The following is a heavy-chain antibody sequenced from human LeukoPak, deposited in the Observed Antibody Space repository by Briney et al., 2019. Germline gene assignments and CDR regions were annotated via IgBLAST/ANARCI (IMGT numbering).Heavy chain of an antibody. Sequence: GGSLRLSCAASGFTFSSYSMNWVRQAPGKGLEWVSSISSSSSYIYYADSVKGRFTISRDNAKNSLYLQMNSLRAEDTAVYYCARGGYSYGYAFDYWGQGTLVTVSS. CDR2: ISSSSSYI. J-gene: IGHJ4*02. CDR1: GFTFSSYS. V-gene: IGHV3-21*01. CDR3: ARGGYSYGYAFDY. D-gene: IGHD5-18*01.